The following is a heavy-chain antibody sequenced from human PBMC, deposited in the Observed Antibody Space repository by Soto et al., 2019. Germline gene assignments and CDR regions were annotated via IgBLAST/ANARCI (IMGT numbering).Heavy chain of an antibody. J-gene: IGHJ6*02. CDR3: ARDSTAAARRGGMDV. Sequence: EVQLVESGGGLVRPRGSLRLSCAASGFTFSSYSMNWVRQAPGKGLEWVSYISNTSGTRYYADSVKGRITISRDNAKNSLYLQLNSLREADTAVYYCARDSTAAARRGGMDVWGQGITVTVSS. CDR1: GFTFSSYS. CDR2: ISNTSGTR. D-gene: IGHD6-13*01. V-gene: IGHV3-48*02.